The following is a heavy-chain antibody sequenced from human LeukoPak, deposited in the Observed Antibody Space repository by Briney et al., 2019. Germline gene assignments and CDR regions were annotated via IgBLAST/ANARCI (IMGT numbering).Heavy chain of an antibody. Sequence: GESLKISCKGSGYRFTSYWIGWVRQMPGKGLEWMGIIYPGDSDTRYSPSFQGQVTISADKSVSTAYLQWSSLKASDTAMYYCARRAVGATQGSYYFDYWGQGTLVTVSS. D-gene: IGHD1-26*01. V-gene: IGHV5-51*01. CDR3: ARRAVGATQGSYYFDY. J-gene: IGHJ4*02. CDR1: GYRFTSYW. CDR2: IYPGDSDT.